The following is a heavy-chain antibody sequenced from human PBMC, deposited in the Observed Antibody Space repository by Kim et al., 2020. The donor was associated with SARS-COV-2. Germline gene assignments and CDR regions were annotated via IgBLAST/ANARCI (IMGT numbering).Heavy chain of an antibody. CDR1: GFTFSNYT. D-gene: IGHD5-18*01. J-gene: IGHJ3*02. V-gene: IGHV3-21*01. Sequence: GGSLRLSCAASGFTFSNYTMNWVRQAPGKGLEWVSCIYTSSSYIWYADSVKGRFTMSRDNAKNSLSLQMDSLRAEDTAVYYCARGDTSMVNDAFDIWGQGTMVTVSS. CDR3: ARGDTSMVNDAFDI. CDR2: IYTSSSYI.